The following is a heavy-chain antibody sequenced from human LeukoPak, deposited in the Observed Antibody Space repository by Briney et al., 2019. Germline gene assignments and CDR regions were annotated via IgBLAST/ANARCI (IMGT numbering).Heavy chain of an antibody. CDR2: IYYSGST. V-gene: IGHV4-39*07. Sequence: PSETLSLTCTVSGGSISSSSYYWGWIRQPPGKGLEWIGSIYYSGSTYYNPSLKSRVTISVDTSKNQFSLKLSSVTAADTAVYYCARVAPRGTRDYWGQGTLVTVSS. D-gene: IGHD3/OR15-3a*01. CDR1: GGSISSSSYY. CDR3: ARVAPRGTRDY. J-gene: IGHJ4*02.